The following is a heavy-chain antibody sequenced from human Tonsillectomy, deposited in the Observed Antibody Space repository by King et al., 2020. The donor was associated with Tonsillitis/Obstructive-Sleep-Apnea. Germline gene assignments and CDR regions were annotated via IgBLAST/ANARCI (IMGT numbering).Heavy chain of an antibody. CDR3: LTAPGI. J-gene: IGHJ4*02. V-gene: IGHV3-15*01. CDR2: IKSKTDGGTT. D-gene: IGHD6-13*01. Sequence: QLVESGGGLVKPGGSLRLSCAVSGFTFSNVWMNWVRQAPGKGLEWVGHIKSKTDGGTTDYAAPVKGRFTISRDDSKNTLYMEMNSLKTEDTAVYYCLTAPGIWGQGTLVTVSP. CDR1: GFTFSNVW.